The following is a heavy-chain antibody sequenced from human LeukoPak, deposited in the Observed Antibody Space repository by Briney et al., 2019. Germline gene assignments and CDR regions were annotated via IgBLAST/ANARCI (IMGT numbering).Heavy chain of an antibody. CDR3: ARDGVVSQMGYYYGMDV. D-gene: IGHD2-8*01. V-gene: IGHV1-69*13. CDR1: GGTFSSYA. CDR2: IIPIFGTA. J-gene: IGHJ6*02. Sequence: SVKVSCKASGGTFSSYAISWVRQAPGQGLEWMGGIIPIFGTANYAQKFQGRVTITADESTSTAYMELSSLRSEDTAVYYCARDGVVSQMGYYYGMDVWGQGTTVTVSS.